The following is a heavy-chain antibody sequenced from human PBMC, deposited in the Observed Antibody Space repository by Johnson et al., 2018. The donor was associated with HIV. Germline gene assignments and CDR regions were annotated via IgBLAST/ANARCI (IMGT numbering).Heavy chain of an antibody. D-gene: IGHD4-17*01. CDR2: IKQDGSEK. Sequence: EVQLVESGGGLVQPGGSLRLSCAASGFTFSSYWMSWVRQAPGKGLEWVANIKQDGSEKYYVDSVKGRFTISRDNAKNSLYLQMNSLRAEDTAVYYCARDLPHDYGVGYAFDIWGQGTMVTVSS. CDR1: GFTFSSYW. CDR3: ARDLPHDYGVGYAFDI. J-gene: IGHJ3*02. V-gene: IGHV3-7*01.